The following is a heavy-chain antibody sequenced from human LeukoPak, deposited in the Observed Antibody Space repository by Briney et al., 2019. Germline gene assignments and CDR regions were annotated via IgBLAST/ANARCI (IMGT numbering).Heavy chain of an antibody. CDR3: ANKEGTPTGSETD. V-gene: IGHV1-69*02. Sequence: SLKASCKASVGTFSSYTISCVGQAARQRLEWMGKVIPILGIANYAQKIQGRVTITADKSTSKAYMELSSLRSENTAVYFWANKEGTPTGSETDWGQGTLVTVSS. D-gene: IGHD1-7*01. J-gene: IGHJ4*02. CDR1: VGTFSSYT. CDR2: VIPILGIA.